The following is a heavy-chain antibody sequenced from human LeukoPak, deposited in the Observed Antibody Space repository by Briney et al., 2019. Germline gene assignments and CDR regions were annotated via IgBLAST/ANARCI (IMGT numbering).Heavy chain of an antibody. CDR1: GFTFSSYE. CDR2: ISSSGSTI. J-gene: IGHJ4*02. D-gene: IGHD1-26*01. CDR3: ARGPMRWSYDEGFDY. V-gene: IGHV3-48*03. Sequence: GGSLRLSCAASGFTFSSYEMNWVRQAPGRGLEWVSYISSSGSTIYYADSVKGRFTISRDNAKNSLYLQMNSLRAEDTAVYYCARGPMRWSYDEGFDYWGQGTLVTVSS.